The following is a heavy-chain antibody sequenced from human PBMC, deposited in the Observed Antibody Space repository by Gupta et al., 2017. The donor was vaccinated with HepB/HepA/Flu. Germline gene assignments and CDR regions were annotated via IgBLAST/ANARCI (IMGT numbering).Heavy chain of an antibody. CDR2: MSYSGST. D-gene: IGHD3-16*01. J-gene: IGHJ3*02. CDR3: ARALPPIFGGNAFDI. Sequence: QVQLQESGPGLVKPSQTLSPTCTVSGASMRSVDYYWSWIRQHPGRGLEWIGYMSYSGSTSYNPSLKSRVTISVDTSKKRLSLRLSSVTAADTAVYYCARALPPIFGGNAFDIWGQGTMVTVSS. V-gene: IGHV4-31*03. CDR1: GASMRSVDYY.